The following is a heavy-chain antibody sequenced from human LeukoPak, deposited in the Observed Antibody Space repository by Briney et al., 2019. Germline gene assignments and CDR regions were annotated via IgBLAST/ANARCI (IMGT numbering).Heavy chain of an antibody. V-gene: IGHV3-64*01. CDR3: ARVKAGATISDFYYYYMDV. D-gene: IGHD1-26*01. J-gene: IGHJ6*03. Sequence: EAGGSLRLSCAASGFTFSDYTMRWVRQAPGKRLEFVSAITSSGGNIHYANSVKGRFTISRDNSKNSLYLQMGGLRTEDMAVYHCARVKAGATISDFYYYYMDVWGKGTTVTVSS. CDR2: ITSSGGNI. CDR1: GFTFSDYT.